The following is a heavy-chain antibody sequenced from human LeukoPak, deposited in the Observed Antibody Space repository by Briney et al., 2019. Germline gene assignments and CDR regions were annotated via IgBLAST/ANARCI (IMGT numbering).Heavy chain of an antibody. CDR1: GGFISSYY. CDR3: ARVGYDFWSGYPIYYYYYMDV. D-gene: IGHD3-3*01. Sequence: SETLSLTCTVSGGFISSYYWSWTRKPPGKGLEWIGYIYYRGSTNYNPSLKSRVTISVDTSKNQFSLKLSSVTAADTAVYYCARVGYDFWSGYPIYYYYYMDVWGKGTTVTVSS. CDR2: IYYRGST. J-gene: IGHJ6*03. V-gene: IGHV4-59*01.